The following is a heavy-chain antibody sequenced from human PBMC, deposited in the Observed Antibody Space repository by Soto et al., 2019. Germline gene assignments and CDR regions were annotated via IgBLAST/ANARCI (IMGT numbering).Heavy chain of an antibody. CDR2: IKTDASEK. J-gene: IGHJ4*02. V-gene: IGHV3-7*01. D-gene: IGHD6-6*01. Sequence: PGWSLRLSCEASGFTLGSYWMSWVRQAPGKGLEWLATIKTDASEKKYADSVKGRFTISRDNSKNTLYLQMNSLRAEDTAVYYCARDSSRGSSPARADYWGQGTLVTVSS. CDR3: ARDSSRGSSPARADY. CDR1: GFTLGSYW.